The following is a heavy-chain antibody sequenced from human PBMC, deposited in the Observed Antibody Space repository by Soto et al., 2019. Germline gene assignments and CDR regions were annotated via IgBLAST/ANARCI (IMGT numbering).Heavy chain of an antibody. V-gene: IGHV4-61*01. J-gene: IGHJ4*02. CDR2: TSNSGST. D-gene: IGHD3-22*01. CDR1: GGSVNSGTDY. Sequence: PSETLSLTCTVSGGSVNSGTDYWSWIRQPPGKGLEWIGYTSNSGSTNYNPSLKSRVTISVDTSKNQFSLKLSSVTAADTAVYYCGRVDYDSGILWGQGTLVTVSS. CDR3: GRVDYDSGIL.